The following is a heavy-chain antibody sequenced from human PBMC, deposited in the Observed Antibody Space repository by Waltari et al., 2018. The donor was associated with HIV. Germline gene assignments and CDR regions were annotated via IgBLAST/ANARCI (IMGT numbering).Heavy chain of an antibody. Sequence: VQLVESGGGVVQSSGSLSLSCEVSGFDVSASGIHWVRQAPGKGLGWVAVRSYDEKPFYSDDVKGRFTMSRDTSKNTILLQMDRLKVGDGAVYHCAKDLNKFYHGSGFDSWGPGTPVTV. J-gene: IGHJ4*02. CDR3: AKDLNKFYHGSGFDS. CDR1: GFDVSASG. V-gene: IGHV3-30*18. D-gene: IGHD3-10*01. CDR2: RSYDEKP.